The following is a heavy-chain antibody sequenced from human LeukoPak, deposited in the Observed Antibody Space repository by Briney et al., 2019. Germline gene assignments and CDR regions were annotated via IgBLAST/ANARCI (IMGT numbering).Heavy chain of an antibody. CDR1: GYTFTSYD. V-gene: IGHV1-8*01. J-gene: IGHJ5*02. Sequence: GASVKVSCKASGYTFTSYDINWVRQATGQGLEWMGWMNPNSGNTGYAQKFQGRVTMTRNTSISTAYMELSSLRSEDTAVYYCARHVVVLAALTEGFDPWGQGTLVTVSS. D-gene: IGHD2-2*01. CDR3: ARHVVVLAALTEGFDP. CDR2: MNPNSGNT.